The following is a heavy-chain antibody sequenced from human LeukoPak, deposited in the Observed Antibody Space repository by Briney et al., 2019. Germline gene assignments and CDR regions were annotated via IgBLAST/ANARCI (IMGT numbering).Heavy chain of an antibody. CDR2: INPNSGGS. Sequence: ASVKVSCKASGYTFTSYYMHWVRQAPGQGLAWMGWINPNSGGSNYAQKFQGRVTMTSDTSINTAYMELSRLMSDDTAVYYCAGDGYNSRRFFDYWGQGTLVTVSS. V-gene: IGHV1-2*02. J-gene: IGHJ4*02. D-gene: IGHD5-24*01. CDR1: GYTFTSYY. CDR3: AGDGYNSRRFFDY.